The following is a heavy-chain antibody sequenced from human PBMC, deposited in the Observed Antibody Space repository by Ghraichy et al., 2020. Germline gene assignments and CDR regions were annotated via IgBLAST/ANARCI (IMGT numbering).Heavy chain of an antibody. J-gene: IGHJ3*02. CDR3: ARGPDYDFWSGYSDI. CDR2: IYYSGIT. D-gene: IGHD3-3*01. CDR1: GGSVSSGSYY. Sequence: SETLSLTCTVSGGSVSSGSYYWSWIRQPPGKGLEWIGYIYYSGITNYNPSLKSRVTISVDTSKNQFSLKLSSVTAADTAVYYCARGPDYDFWSGYSDIWGQWTMVTVSS. V-gene: IGHV4-61*01.